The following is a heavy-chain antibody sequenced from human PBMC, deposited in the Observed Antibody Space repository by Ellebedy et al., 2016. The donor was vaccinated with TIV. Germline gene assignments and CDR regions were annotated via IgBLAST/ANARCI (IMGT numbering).Heavy chain of an antibody. J-gene: IGHJ5*02. CDR1: GYTLTELS. CDR2: FDPEDGET. Sequence: AASVKVSCKVSGYTLTELSMHWVRQAPGKGLEWMGGFDPEDGETIYAQKFQGRVTMTRDTSTSTVYMELSSLRSEDTAVYYCARAIYGMGWFDPWGQGTLVTVSS. CDR3: ARAIYGMGWFDP. V-gene: IGHV1-24*01. D-gene: IGHD3-3*01.